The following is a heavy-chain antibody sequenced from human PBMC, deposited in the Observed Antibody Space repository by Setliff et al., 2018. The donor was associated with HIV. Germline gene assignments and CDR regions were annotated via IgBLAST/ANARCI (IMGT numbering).Heavy chain of an antibody. V-gene: IGHV3-53*01. CDR1: GFTVSDTH. Sequence: PGGSLRLSCAASGFTVSDTHMTWVRQAPGKGLEWVSFIYSDGRTYYAESVKGRFTISRDDSKNTLYLHMNRLIAEDTAVYYCAKGIKWLDPWGQGTLVTVSS. J-gene: IGHJ5*02. CDR2: IYSDGRT. CDR3: AKGIKWLDP.